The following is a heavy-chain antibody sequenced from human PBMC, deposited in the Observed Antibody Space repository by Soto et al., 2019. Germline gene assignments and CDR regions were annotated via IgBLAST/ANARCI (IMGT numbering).Heavy chain of an antibody. V-gene: IGHV3-30-3*01. Sequence: GGSLRLSCAASGFTFSSYAMHWVRQAPGKGLEWVAVISYDGSNKYYADSVKGRFTISRDNSKNTLYLQMNSLRAEDTAVYYCAREFRDFWSGHDAFDIWGQGTMVTVSS. J-gene: IGHJ3*02. D-gene: IGHD3-3*01. CDR1: GFTFSSYA. CDR3: AREFRDFWSGHDAFDI. CDR2: ISYDGSNK.